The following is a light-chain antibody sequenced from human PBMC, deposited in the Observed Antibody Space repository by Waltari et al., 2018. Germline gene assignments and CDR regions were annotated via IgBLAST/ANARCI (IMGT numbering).Light chain of an antibody. CDR3: CSYAGSGTYV. J-gene: IGLJ1*01. Sequence: QSALTQPASVSGTPGQSITISCTGTNSDVGNYNLVSCYQHHPGEAPKLMIFEVINRPSGVANRFSGSKSGNTASLTISGLQAEDEADYYCCSYAGSGTYVFGTGTKVTVL. CDR1: NSDVGNYNL. V-gene: IGLV2-23*02. CDR2: EVI.